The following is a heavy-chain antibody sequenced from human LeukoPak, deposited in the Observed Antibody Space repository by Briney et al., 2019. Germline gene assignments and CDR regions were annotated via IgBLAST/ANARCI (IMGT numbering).Heavy chain of an antibody. D-gene: IGHD3-10*01. CDR2: ISSSSSYI. J-gene: IGHJ4*02. V-gene: IGHV3-21*01. Sequence: GGSLRLSCAASGFTFSSYSMNWVRQAPGKGLEWVSSISSSSSYIYYADSVKGRFTISRDNAKNSLYLQMNSLRAEDTAVYYCARDAQPDTHINYYGSGSYPDYWGQGTLVTVSS. CDR1: GFTFSSYS. CDR3: ARDAQPDTHINYYGSGSYPDY.